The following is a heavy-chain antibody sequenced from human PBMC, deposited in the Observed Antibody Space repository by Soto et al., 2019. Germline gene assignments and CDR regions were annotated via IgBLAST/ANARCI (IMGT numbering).Heavy chain of an antibody. D-gene: IGHD3-16*01. J-gene: IGHJ4*02. CDR3: AFGNLSYYFDF. CDR1: GFTFSGFG. Sequence: GGSLRLSCVASGFTFSGFGMHWVRQAPGKGLEWVAIIWYDGSDKYYADSVKGRFTISRDNSKNTLYLQMNSLRAEDTAVYHCAFGNLSYYFDFWGQGTPVTVSS. V-gene: IGHV3-33*01. CDR2: IWYDGSDK.